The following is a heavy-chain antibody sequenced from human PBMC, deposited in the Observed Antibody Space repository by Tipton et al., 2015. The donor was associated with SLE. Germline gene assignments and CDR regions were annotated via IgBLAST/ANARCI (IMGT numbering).Heavy chain of an antibody. CDR2: IYFFGNT. V-gene: IGHV4-39*07. CDR1: GGSISSSNVY. CDR3: ARGNIWTGYYFDAFDF. D-gene: IGHD3-9*01. Sequence: LRLSCTVSGGSISSSNVYWGWIRQPPGKGLEWIGNIYFFGNTYYNPSLKSRVAVSLDTSKNQFSLKLNSVTAADTAVFYCARGNIWTGYYFDAFDFWGQGTMVTASS. J-gene: IGHJ3*01.